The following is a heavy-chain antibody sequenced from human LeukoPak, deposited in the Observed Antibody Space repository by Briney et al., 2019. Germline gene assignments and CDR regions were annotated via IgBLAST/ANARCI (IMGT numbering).Heavy chain of an antibody. CDR2: IYSGGST. D-gene: IGHD5-18*01. V-gene: IGHV3-53*01. J-gene: IGHJ6*03. Sequence: PGGSLRLSCAASGFTVSSNYMSWVRQAPGEGLEWVSVIYSGGSTYYADSVKGRFTISRDNSKNTLYLQMNSLRAEDTAVYYCARPSRGYSYGWDYYYMDAWGKGTTVTVSS. CDR3: ARPSRGYSYGWDYYYMDA. CDR1: GFTVSSNY.